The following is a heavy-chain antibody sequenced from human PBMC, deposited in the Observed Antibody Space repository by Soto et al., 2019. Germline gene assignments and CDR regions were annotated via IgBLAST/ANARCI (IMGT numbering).Heavy chain of an antibody. CDR3: ARILGTAMAIATFDY. Sequence: PSETLSLPCTVSGGSISSGGYYWSWINQPPGNALAWLGYIYYSASTYYNPSLMSRVTISVDTSKNQFSLKLSSVTASDTAVYYCARILGTAMAIATFDYWRQGTLGTASS. D-gene: IGHD5-18*01. CDR2: IYYSAST. J-gene: IGHJ4*02. V-gene: IGHV4-31*03. CDR1: GGSISSGGYY.